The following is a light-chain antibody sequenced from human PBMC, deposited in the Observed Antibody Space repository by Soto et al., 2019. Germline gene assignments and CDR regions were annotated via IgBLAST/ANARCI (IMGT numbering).Light chain of an antibody. CDR2: TSG. Sequence: IQMTQSPSSLSASVGDRVTITCRASQRITTYLNWYQQKPGEAPKLLISTSGTLQRGVPSRFSGSGSGTHFTLTITALRPEDFATYFCQQTYSTPYTFGQGTKLEFK. V-gene: IGKV1-39*01. CDR1: QRITTY. CDR3: QQTYSTPYT. J-gene: IGKJ2*01.